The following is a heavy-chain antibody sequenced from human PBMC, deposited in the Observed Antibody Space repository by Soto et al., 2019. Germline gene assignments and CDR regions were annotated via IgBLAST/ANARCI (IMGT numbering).Heavy chain of an antibody. J-gene: IGHJ6*03. D-gene: IGHD4-17*01. Sequence: GGSLRLSCAASGFTVSSNYMSWVRQAPGKGLEWVSVIYSGGSTYYADSVKGRFTISRDNSKNTLYLQMNSLRAEDTAVYYCASRYRATVTTLTGPNYYYYYMDVWGKGTTVTVSS. CDR1: GFTVSSNY. CDR3: ASRYRATVTTLTGPNYYYYYMDV. V-gene: IGHV3-66*01. CDR2: IYSGGST.